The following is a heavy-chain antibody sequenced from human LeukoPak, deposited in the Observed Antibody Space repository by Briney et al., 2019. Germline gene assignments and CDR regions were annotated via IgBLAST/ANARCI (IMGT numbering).Heavy chain of an antibody. V-gene: IGHV1-18*01. D-gene: IGHD6-19*01. CDR2: ISAYSGNT. CDR1: GYTFSNYR. J-gene: IGHJ3*02. CDR3: ARAVVGGMASGWYGAFDI. Sequence: ASVKVSCKASGYTFSNYRISWVRQAPGQGLEWMGWISAYSGNTNYAQKLQGRVTMTTDTSTSTAYMDLRSLRSDDTAVYYCARAVVGGMASGWYGAFDIWGQGTMVTVSS.